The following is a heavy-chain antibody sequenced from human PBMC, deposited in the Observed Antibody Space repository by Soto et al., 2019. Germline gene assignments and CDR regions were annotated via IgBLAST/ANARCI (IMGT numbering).Heavy chain of an antibody. CDR1: GGSFSGYY. CDR2: INHSGST. V-gene: IGHV4-34*01. CDR3: ATHGSRGLGY. J-gene: IGHJ4*02. Sequence: QVQLQQWGAGLLKPSETLSLTCAVYGGSFSGYYWSWIRQPPGKGLEWIGEINHSGSTNYNPSLKSRVTISVDTSKNQLSLKLSSVTAADTAVYYCATHGSRGLGYWGQGTLVTVSS. D-gene: IGHD3-16*01.